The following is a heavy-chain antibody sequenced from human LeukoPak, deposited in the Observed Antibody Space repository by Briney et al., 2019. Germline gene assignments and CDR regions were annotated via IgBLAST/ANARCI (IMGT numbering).Heavy chain of an antibody. D-gene: IGHD6-19*01. Sequence: GGSLRLSCAASGFIFSSYGMHWVRQAPGKGLEWVAVIWYDGSNKYYADSVKGRFTISRDNSKNTLYLQMNSLRAEDTAVYYCARAVRYSSGRGYDYWGQGTLVTVSS. CDR3: ARAVRYSSGRGYDY. J-gene: IGHJ4*02. CDR1: GFIFSSYG. CDR2: IWYDGSNK. V-gene: IGHV3-33*08.